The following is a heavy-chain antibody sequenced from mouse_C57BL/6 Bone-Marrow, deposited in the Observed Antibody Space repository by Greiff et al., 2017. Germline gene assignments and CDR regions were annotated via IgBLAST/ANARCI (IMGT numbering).Heavy chain of an antibody. D-gene: IGHD2-4*01. V-gene: IGHV1-55*01. J-gene: IGHJ1*03. Sequence: VQLQQPGAELVKPGASVKMSCKASGYTFTSYWITWVKQRPGQGLEWIGDIYPGSGSTNYNEKFKSKATLTVDTSSSTAYMQLSSLTSEDSAVYYCARHDYDRDWYFDVWGTGTTVTVSS. CDR2: IYPGSGST. CDR1: GYTFTSYW. CDR3: ARHDYDRDWYFDV.